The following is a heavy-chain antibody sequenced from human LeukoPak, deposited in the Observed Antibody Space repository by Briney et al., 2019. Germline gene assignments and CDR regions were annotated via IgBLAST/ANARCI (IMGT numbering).Heavy chain of an antibody. V-gene: IGHV1-2*06. CDR2: INPNSGGT. Sequence: ASVKVSCKASGYTFTGYYMHWVRQAPGQGLEWMGRINPNSGGTNYAQKFQGRVTMTRDTSISTAYMELSRLRSDDTAVYYCASGDYSNYAPNFDYWGQGTLVTVSS. CDR3: ASGDYSNYAPNFDY. J-gene: IGHJ4*02. CDR1: GYTFTGYY. D-gene: IGHD4-11*01.